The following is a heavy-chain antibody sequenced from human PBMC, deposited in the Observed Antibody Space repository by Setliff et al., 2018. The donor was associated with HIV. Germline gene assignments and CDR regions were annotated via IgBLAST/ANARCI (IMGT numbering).Heavy chain of an antibody. CDR2: IHYSGGT. J-gene: IGHJ4*02. CDR3: ARNAGYSSSWYVY. D-gene: IGHD6-13*01. CDR1: GGSIRSSDYY. Sequence: SETLSLTYSVSGGSIRSSDYYWGWIRQTPGKGLEWIGTIHYSGGTSYNPSLKSRVTFSMEGSQNQFSLKVRSVTAADSAIYYCARNAGYSSSWYVYWGQGVLVTVSS. V-gene: IGHV4-39*07.